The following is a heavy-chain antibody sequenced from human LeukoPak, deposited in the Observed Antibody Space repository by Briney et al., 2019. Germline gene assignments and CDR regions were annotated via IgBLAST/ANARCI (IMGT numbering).Heavy chain of an antibody. CDR2: IGTAGDT. Sequence: GGSLRLSCAASGFTFSSYDMHWVRQATGKGLEWVSAIGTAGDTYYPGSVKGRFTISRENAKNSLYLQMNSLRAGDTAVYYCARVSSSGVYFDYWGQGTLVTVSS. J-gene: IGHJ4*02. V-gene: IGHV3-13*01. CDR3: ARVSSSGVYFDY. CDR1: GFTFSSYD. D-gene: IGHD6-19*01.